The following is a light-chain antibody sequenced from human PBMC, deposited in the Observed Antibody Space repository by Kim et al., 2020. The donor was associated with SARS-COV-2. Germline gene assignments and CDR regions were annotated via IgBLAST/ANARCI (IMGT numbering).Light chain of an antibody. CDR2: AAS. J-gene: IGKJ1*01. V-gene: IGKV1-27*01. CDR3: QKYNSAPWT. Sequence: GDRVTVTWRASREIANALAWYQQEPGKVPQILMYAASTLQAGGPSRCSGSGSGREFTLAIGSLQAGDGATHYCQKYNSAPWTFGPGTKVEIK. CDR1: REIANA.